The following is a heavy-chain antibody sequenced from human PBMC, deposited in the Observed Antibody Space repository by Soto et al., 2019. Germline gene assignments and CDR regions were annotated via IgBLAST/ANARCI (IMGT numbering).Heavy chain of an antibody. CDR3: ARNYCSGGTCYLFFDS. CDR1: GGSFRGYY. V-gene: IGHV4-34*01. D-gene: IGHD2-15*01. J-gene: IGHJ4*02. Sequence: SETLSLTCAVYGGSFRGYYWSWIRQPPGKGLQWIGEINHSGNANYNPSLKSRVTISIDTSKNQFSLKLSSVTAADTAVYYCARNYCSGGTCYLFFDSWGQGTPVTVSS. CDR2: INHSGNA.